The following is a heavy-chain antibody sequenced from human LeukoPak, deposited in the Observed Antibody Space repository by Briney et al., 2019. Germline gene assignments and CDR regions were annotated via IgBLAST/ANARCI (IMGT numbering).Heavy chain of an antibody. CDR1: GGSISSYH. D-gene: IGHD2-15*01. J-gene: IGHJ2*01. CDR3: ARAQPLPIAVVVAATHRSWYFDL. CDR2: IYYSGST. Sequence: PSETLSLTCTVSGGSISSYHWSWIRQPPGKGLEWIGYIYYSGSTNYNPSLKSRVTISVDTSKNQFSLKLSSVTAADTAVYYCARAQPLPIAVVVAATHRSWYFDLWGRGTLVTVSS. V-gene: IGHV4-59*01.